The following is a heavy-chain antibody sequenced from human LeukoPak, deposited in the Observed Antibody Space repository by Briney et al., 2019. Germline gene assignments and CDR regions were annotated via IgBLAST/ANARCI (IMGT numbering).Heavy chain of an antibody. CDR3: AKVSPAMVRGPYYYYYYMDV. J-gene: IGHJ6*03. CDR2: ISSSGYST. Sequence: GGSLRLSCAASGFTFSNFNMNWVRQAPGKGLEWVSCISSSGYSTYYADSVKGRFTISRDNSKNTLYLQMNSLRAEDTAVYYCAKVSPAMVRGPYYYYYYMDVWGKGTTVTISS. V-gene: IGHV3-23*01. D-gene: IGHD3-10*01. CDR1: GFTFSNFN.